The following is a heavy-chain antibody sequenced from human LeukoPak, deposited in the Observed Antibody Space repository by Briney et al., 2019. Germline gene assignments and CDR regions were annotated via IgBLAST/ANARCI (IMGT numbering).Heavy chain of an antibody. Sequence: SGGSLRLSCAASGFTVSGNYMSWVRQAPGKGLEWVSVIYSGGSTYYADSVKGRFTISRDNSKNTLYLQMNSLRAEDTAVYYCAKDLEYSSSHRDYWGQGTLVTVSS. CDR1: GFTVSGNY. V-gene: IGHV3-53*01. CDR3: AKDLEYSSSHRDY. CDR2: IYSGGST. D-gene: IGHD6-6*01. J-gene: IGHJ4*02.